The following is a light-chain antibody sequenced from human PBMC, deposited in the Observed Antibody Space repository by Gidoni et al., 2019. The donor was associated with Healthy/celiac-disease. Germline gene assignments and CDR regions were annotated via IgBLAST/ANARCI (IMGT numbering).Light chain of an antibody. CDR1: QSVSRY. CDR3: QQRYNWPLA. V-gene: IGKV3-11*01. Sequence: IALTQSPATLSLSPGERATLTCRASQSVSRYIAWYQQKPGQAPRLLIYDASNRATSIPARFSGSRSGTNFTLTISSLEPEDFAVYYCQQRYNWPLAFGGGTKVEIK. CDR2: DAS. J-gene: IGKJ4*01.